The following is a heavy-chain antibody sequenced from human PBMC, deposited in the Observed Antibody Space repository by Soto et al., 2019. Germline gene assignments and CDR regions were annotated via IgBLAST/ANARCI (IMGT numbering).Heavy chain of an antibody. Sequence: EVQLVESGGGLVQPGGSLRLSCAASGFTFSSYWMNWVRQAPGKGLVCVSRVSSDGSSTNYADSVEGRFTISRDNAKNTLYLQMDSLRAEDTAVYYCTTNRMVGAVDYWGQGTLVTVSS. CDR3: TTNRMVGAVDY. J-gene: IGHJ4*02. D-gene: IGHD1-26*01. V-gene: IGHV3-74*01. CDR1: GFTFSSYW. CDR2: VSSDGSST.